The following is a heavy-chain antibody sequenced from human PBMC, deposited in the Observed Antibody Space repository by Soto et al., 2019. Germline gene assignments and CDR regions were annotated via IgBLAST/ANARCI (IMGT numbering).Heavy chain of an antibody. Sequence: QVQLVESGGGVVQPGRSLRLSCAASGFTFSSYGMHWVRQAPGKGLEWVAVISYDGSNKYYADSVKGRFTISRDNSKNTLYLQMNSLRAEDTAVYYCAKGYSSGSPWDAFDIWGQGTMVTVS. CDR1: GFTFSSYG. V-gene: IGHV3-30*18. CDR2: ISYDGSNK. D-gene: IGHD3-22*01. CDR3: AKGYSSGSPWDAFDI. J-gene: IGHJ3*02.